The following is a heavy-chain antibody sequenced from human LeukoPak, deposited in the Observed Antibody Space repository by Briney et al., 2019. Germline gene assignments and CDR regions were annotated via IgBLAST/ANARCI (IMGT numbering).Heavy chain of an antibody. D-gene: IGHD3-22*01. CDR3: ARGPPVVVTPADAFDI. V-gene: IGHV7-4-1*02. CDR2: INTNTGNP. CDR1: GYTFTSYA. Sequence: ASVKVSCKASGYTFTSYAMNWVRQAPGQGLEWMGWINTNTGNPTYAQGFTGRFVFSLDTSVSTAYLQISSLKAEDTAVYYCARGPPVVVTPADAFDIWGQGTMVTVSS. J-gene: IGHJ3*02.